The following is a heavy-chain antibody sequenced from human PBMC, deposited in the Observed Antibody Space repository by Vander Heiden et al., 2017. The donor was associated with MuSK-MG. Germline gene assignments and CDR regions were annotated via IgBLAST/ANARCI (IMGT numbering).Heavy chain of an antibody. Sequence: ELQLVESGGGLVKPGGSLRLSCSASGFNFSKTWMNWVRQAPGKGLEWVGRIKSISDGGTTDYAAPVKGRFTISRDDSKNTMYLQMKSLKTEDTACYYCATTRTYWGQGTLVTVSS. J-gene: IGHJ4*02. V-gene: IGHV3-15*01. CDR2: IKSISDGGTT. D-gene: IGHD2-21*01. CDR1: GFNFSKTW. CDR3: ATTRTY.